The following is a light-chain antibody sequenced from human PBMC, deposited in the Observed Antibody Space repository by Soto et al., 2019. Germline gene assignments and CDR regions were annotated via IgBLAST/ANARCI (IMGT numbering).Light chain of an antibody. CDR1: QGISGY. CDR3: QQSDSTPYT. Sequence: DIQMTQSPSSLSASVGDRVTITCRASQGISGYLNWYQQKPGKAPKVLIYATSSLQSGVPSRFSGSGSGTEFTLTIRGLQPEDFATYYCQQSDSTPYTFGQGTKLESK. CDR2: ATS. J-gene: IGKJ2*01. V-gene: IGKV1-39*01.